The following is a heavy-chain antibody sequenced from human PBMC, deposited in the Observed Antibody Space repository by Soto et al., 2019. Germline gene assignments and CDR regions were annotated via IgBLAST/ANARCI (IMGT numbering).Heavy chain of an antibody. CDR1: GFTFSGSA. CDR2: IRSKANSYAT. V-gene: IGHV3-73*01. J-gene: IGHJ4*02. Sequence: PGGSLRLSCAASGFTFSGSAMHWVRQASGKGLEWVGRIRSKANSYATAYAASVKGRFTISRDDSKNTAYLQMNSLKTEDTAVYYCTRQPANSYGYYWGQGTLVTVSS. D-gene: IGHD5-18*01. CDR3: TRQPANSYGYY.